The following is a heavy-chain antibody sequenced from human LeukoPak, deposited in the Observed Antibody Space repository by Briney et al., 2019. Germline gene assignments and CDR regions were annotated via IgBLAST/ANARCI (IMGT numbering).Heavy chain of an antibody. CDR1: GFTFSSYG. CDR3: APLAYCSSPSCNH. Sequence: GGSLRLSCAASGFTFSSYGMHWVRQAPGKGLEWVAFIRYDGSNKYYADSVKGRFTISRDNSKNTLYLQMNSLRAEDTAVYYCAPLAYCSSPSCNHWGQGTLVTVSS. V-gene: IGHV3-30*02. J-gene: IGHJ4*02. CDR2: IRYDGSNK. D-gene: IGHD2-2*01.